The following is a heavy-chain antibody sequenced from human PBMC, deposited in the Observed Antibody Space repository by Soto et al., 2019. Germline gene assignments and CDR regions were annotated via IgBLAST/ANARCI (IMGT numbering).Heavy chain of an antibody. D-gene: IGHD6-13*01. CDR1: GFTFSSYA. V-gene: IGHV3-23*01. Sequence: GGSLRLSCAASGFTFSSYAMSGVRQAPGKGLEWVSAISGSGGSTYYADSVKGRFTISRDNSKNTLYLQMNSLRAEDTAVYSCAKPGREYSSSFDYWGQGTLVTVSS. CDR3: AKPGREYSSSFDY. J-gene: IGHJ4*02. CDR2: ISGSGGST.